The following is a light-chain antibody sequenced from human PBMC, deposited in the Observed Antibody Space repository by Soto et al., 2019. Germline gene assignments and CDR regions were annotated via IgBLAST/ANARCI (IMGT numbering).Light chain of an antibody. CDR2: AAA. CDR1: QGISNY. V-gene: IGKV1-27*01. Sequence: DIQMTQSPSSLSASVGDRVTITCRASQGISNYLAWYQQKSGKVPKLLIYAAATLQSGVPSRFSGSGSGTDFTLTISSLQPEDVATYYWQKYNSAPLTFGPGIIVDSK. J-gene: IGKJ3*01. CDR3: QKYNSAPLT.